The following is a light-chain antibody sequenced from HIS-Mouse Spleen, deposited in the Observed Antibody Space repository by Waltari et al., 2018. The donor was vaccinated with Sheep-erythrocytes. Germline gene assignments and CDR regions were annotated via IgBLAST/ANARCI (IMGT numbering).Light chain of an antibody. CDR3: CSYAGSSTPWV. CDR1: RSYVGSYNL. V-gene: IGLV2-23*01. J-gene: IGLJ3*02. Sequence: QSALTQPASVSGSPGQSIPISCTGPRSYVGSYNLFSWYQQHPGKAPKRMIYEGSKRPSGVSNRFSGSKSGNTASLTISGLQAEDEADYYCCSYAGSSTPWVFGGGTKLTVL. CDR2: EGS.